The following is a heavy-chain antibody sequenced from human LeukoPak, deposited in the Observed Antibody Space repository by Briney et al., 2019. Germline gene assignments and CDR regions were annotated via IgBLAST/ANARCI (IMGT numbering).Heavy chain of an antibody. Sequence: PGGTLRLSCAASGFTFSSYGMSWVRQAPGKGLEWVSAISGSGGSTYYADSVKGRFTISRDNSKNTLYLQMNSLRAEDTAVYYCAKAADSSGYWPQDFDYWGQGTLVTVSS. J-gene: IGHJ4*02. D-gene: IGHD3-22*01. CDR2: ISGSGGST. V-gene: IGHV3-23*01. CDR3: AKAADSSGYWPQDFDY. CDR1: GFTFSSYG.